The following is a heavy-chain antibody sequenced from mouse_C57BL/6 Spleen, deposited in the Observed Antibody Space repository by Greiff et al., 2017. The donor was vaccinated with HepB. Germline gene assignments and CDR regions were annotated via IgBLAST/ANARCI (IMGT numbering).Heavy chain of an antibody. CDR3: ASLITTVVAPWDY. D-gene: IGHD1-1*01. CDR1: GFTFSSYG. J-gene: IGHJ4*01. Sequence: EVQLVESGGDLVKPGGSLKLSCAASGFTFSSYGMSWVRQTPDKRLEWVATISSGGSYTYYPDSVKGRFTISRDNAKNTLYLQMSSLKSEDTAMYYCASLITTVVAPWDYWGQGTSVTVSS. V-gene: IGHV5-6*01. CDR2: ISSGGSYT.